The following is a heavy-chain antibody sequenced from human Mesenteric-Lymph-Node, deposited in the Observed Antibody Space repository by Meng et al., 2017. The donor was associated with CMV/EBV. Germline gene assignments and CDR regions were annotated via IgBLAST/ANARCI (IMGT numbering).Heavy chain of an antibody. CDR1: GGSISSSGYY. Sequence: ETLSLTCTVSGGSISSSGYYWAWIRQPPGKGLEWIGNIYYSGSTYFNPSLKSRVTISLDTSKNQLSLKLSSVTAADTAVYFCARDRSDAFDVWGQGTTVTVSS. CDR2: IYYSGST. J-gene: IGHJ3*01. V-gene: IGHV4-39*07. CDR3: ARDRSDAFDV.